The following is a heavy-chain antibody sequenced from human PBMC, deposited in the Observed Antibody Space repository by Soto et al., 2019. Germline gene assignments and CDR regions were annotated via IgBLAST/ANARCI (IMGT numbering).Heavy chain of an antibody. CDR2: IYYSGNT. D-gene: IGHD3-10*01. CDR1: GYSIIYGYY. CDR3: ATQGHGSGPTWFDS. J-gene: IGHJ5*01. Sequence: SESLSRTCAVSGYSIIYGYYWGWSQPPPGKGLEWIGSIYYSGNTYYNPSPKSRLTISVDTSKNLFSLKLNSVTAADTAVYYYATQGHGSGPTWFDSWGQGTLVTVSS. V-gene: IGHV4-38-2*01.